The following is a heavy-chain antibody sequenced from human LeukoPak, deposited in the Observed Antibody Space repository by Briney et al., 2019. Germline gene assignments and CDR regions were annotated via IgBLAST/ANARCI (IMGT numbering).Heavy chain of an antibody. Sequence: GGSLRLSCAASGFTFSSYSMNWVRQAPGKGLEWVSSISSSSSYIYYADSVKGRFTISRDNAKNSLYLQMNSLRAEDTAVYYCARDLLQGDYDFWSGYSYYYYGMDVWGQGTTVTVSS. D-gene: IGHD3-3*01. CDR3: ARDLLQGDYDFWSGYSYYYYGMDV. CDR2: ISSSSSYI. CDR1: GFTFSSYS. J-gene: IGHJ6*02. V-gene: IGHV3-21*01.